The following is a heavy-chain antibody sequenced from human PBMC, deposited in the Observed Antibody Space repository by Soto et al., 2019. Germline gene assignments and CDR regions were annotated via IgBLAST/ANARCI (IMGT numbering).Heavy chain of an antibody. V-gene: IGHV5-51*01. J-gene: IGHJ4*02. CDR1: GYSFTTYW. Sequence: GESLKISCKGSGYSFTTYWIGCVRQMPGKGLEGMGVIYPGDSRTRYSPSFQGQVTISDDKSISTAYLQSRSLKASDTAMYYCARDGSSCSEYWGQGTMVTVSS. CDR3: ARDGSSCSEY. D-gene: IGHD6-6*01. CDR2: IYPGDSRT.